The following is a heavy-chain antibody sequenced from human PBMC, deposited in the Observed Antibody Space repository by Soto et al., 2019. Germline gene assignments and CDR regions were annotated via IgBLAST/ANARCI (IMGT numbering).Heavy chain of an antibody. CDR1: GFTFSSYA. D-gene: IGHD3-3*01. J-gene: IGHJ6*02. Sequence: GGSLRLSCAASGFTFSSYAMHWVRQAPGKGLEWVAVISYDGSNKYYADSVKGRFTISRDNSKNTLYLQMNSLRAEDTAVYYCARAQTLEFWSGYYYYYYGMDVWGQGTTVTVSS. CDR3: ARAQTLEFWSGYYYYYYGMDV. CDR2: ISYDGSNK. V-gene: IGHV3-30-3*01.